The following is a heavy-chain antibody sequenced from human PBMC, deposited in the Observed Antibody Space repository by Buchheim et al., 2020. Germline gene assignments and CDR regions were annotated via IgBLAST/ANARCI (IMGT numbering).Heavy chain of an antibody. J-gene: IGHJ6*02. CDR3: AKDRAAMAYYYYYGMDV. D-gene: IGHD5-18*01. Sequence: QLQLVESGGGVVQPGRSLRLSCAASGFTFSSYGMHWVRQAPGKGLEWVAVISYDGSNKYYADSVKGRFTISRDNSKNTLYLQMNSLRAEDTAVYYCAKDRAAMAYYYYYGMDVWGQGTT. V-gene: IGHV3-30*18. CDR2: ISYDGSNK. CDR1: GFTFSSYG.